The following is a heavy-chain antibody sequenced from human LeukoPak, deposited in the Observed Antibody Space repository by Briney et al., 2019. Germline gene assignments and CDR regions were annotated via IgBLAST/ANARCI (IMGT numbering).Heavy chain of an antibody. D-gene: IGHD6-13*01. CDR3: AKGCSSNWYFFDY. V-gene: IGHV3-23*01. J-gene: IGHJ4*02. Sequence: PGGSLRLSCAASGFTFSSYAMSWVRQAPGKGLEWVSVISDSGGSTYYADSVKGRFTISRDNSKNTLYLQVNSLRAEDTAVYYCAKGCSSNWYFFDYWGQGTLVTVSS. CDR2: ISDSGGST. CDR1: GFTFSSYA.